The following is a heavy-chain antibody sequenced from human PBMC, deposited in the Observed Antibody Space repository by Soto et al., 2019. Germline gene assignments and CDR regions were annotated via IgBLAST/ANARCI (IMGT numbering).Heavy chain of an antibody. Sequence: QVQLVQSGAEVKKPGSSVKVSCKASGGTFSSCAISWVRQAPGQGLEWMGGIIPIFGTANYAQKFQGRVTITADESTSTAYMELSSLRSEDTAVYYCARGQDTAMVTPYYYYYGMDVWGQGTTVTVSS. V-gene: IGHV1-69*01. CDR3: ARGQDTAMVTPYYYYYGMDV. CDR1: GGTFSSCA. CDR2: IIPIFGTA. D-gene: IGHD5-18*01. J-gene: IGHJ6*02.